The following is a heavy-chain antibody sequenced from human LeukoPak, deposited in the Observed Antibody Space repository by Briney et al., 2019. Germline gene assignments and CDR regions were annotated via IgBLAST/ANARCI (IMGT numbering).Heavy chain of an antibody. CDR1: GFIVSSYY. J-gene: IGHJ6*02. D-gene: IGHD4-11*01. CDR2: IYSGGST. Sequence: PGRSLRLSCVASGFIVSSYYMTWARQAPGKGLEWVSVIYSGGSTYYADSVKGRVAISRDNSKNTVFLQMNSVRAEDTAVYFCARSYSNHLFGMDVWGQGTTVTVTS. V-gene: IGHV3-66*01. CDR3: ARSYSNHLFGMDV.